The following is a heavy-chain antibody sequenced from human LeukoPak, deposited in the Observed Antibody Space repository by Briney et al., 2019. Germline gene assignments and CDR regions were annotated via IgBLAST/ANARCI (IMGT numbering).Heavy chain of an antibody. CDR3: ARLVPPGWFDP. V-gene: IGHV4-39*01. CDR2: IYYSGST. Sequence: SETLPLTCTVSGGSISSSNYYWGWIRQPPGKGLEWIANIYYSGSTYYNPSLKSRVTISVDTSNNQFSLKLTSVTAADTAVYYCARLVPPGWFDPWGQGTLVTVSS. CDR1: GGSISSSNYY. J-gene: IGHJ5*02.